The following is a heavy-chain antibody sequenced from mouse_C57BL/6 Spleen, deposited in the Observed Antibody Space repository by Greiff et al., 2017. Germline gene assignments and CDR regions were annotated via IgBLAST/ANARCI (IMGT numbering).Heavy chain of an antibody. CDR3: ARRGPEDFDV. V-gene: IGHV1-19*01. J-gene: IGHJ1*03. CDR1: GYTFTDYY. CDR2: INPYNGGT. Sequence: VQLQQSGPVLVKPGASVKMSCKASGYTFTDYYMNWVKQSHGKSLEWIGVINPYNGGTSYNQKFKGKATLPVDKSSSTTYMELNRLTSEDSAVYYCARRGPEDFDVWGTGTTVTVSS.